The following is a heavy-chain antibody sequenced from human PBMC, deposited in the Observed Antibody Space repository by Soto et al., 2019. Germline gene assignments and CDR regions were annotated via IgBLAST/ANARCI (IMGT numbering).Heavy chain of an antibody. D-gene: IGHD3-22*01. CDR1: GCSISSSSYY. V-gene: IGHV4-39*01. CDR3: AQYYYDSSGYYSNFDY. CDR2: IYYSGST. J-gene: IGHJ4*02. Sequence: SETLSLTCTVSGCSISSSSYYWVWIRQPPGKGLERIGSIYYSGSTYYTPSLKRRVTISVDTSKNQFSLKLSAVTAADTAVYYGAQYYYDSSGYYSNFDYWGQGTLVTVSS.